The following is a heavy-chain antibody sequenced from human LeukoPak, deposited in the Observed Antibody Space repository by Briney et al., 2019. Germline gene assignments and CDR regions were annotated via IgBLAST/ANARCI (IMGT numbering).Heavy chain of an antibody. Sequence: PGGSLRLSCAASAFTFNTYWMHWVRQAPGKGLVWVSRISADGSNTDYADSVKGRFTVSRDNAKNALYLQMNSLRAEDTAVYYCARVLGGQATSSSSWDVWGKGTTVTVSS. V-gene: IGHV3-74*01. CDR2: ISADGSNT. CDR1: AFTFNTYW. CDR3: ARVLGGQATSSSSWDV. D-gene: IGHD6-6*01. J-gene: IGHJ6*04.